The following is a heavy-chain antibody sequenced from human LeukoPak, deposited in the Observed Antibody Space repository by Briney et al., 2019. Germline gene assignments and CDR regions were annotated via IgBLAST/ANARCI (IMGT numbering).Heavy chain of an antibody. Sequence: GASVKVSCKASGYTFTGYYMHWVRQAPGQGLEWMGWINPNSGGTNYAQKFQGWVTMTRDTSISTAYMELSRLRSDDTAVYYCARDLGGSGYYYGMDVWGQGTTVTVSS. J-gene: IGHJ6*02. D-gene: IGHD3-3*01. CDR2: INPNSGGT. CDR1: GYTFTGYY. CDR3: ARDLGGSGYYYGMDV. V-gene: IGHV1-2*04.